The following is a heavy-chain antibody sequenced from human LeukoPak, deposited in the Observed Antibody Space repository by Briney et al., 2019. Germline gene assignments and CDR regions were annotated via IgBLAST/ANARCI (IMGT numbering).Heavy chain of an antibody. Sequence: SVKVSCKASGGTFSSYAISWVRQAPGQGLEWMGGIIPILGIANYAQKFQGRVTITADKSTSTAYMELSSLRSEDTAVYYCARTLYSSGWYGLDYWGQGTLVTVSS. V-gene: IGHV1-69*04. D-gene: IGHD6-19*01. J-gene: IGHJ4*02. CDR3: ARTLYSSGWYGLDY. CDR2: IIPILGIA. CDR1: GGTFSSYA.